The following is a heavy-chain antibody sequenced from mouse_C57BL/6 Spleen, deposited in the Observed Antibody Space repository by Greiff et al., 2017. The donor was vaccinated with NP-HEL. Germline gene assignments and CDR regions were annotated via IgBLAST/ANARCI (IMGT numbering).Heavy chain of an antibody. CDR2: ISSGSSTI. CDR1: GFTFSDYG. CDR3: ARPNLDYDAWYFDV. Sequence: EVKLVESGGGLVKPGGSLKLSCAASGFTFSDYGMHWVRQAPEKGLEWVAYISSGSSTIYYADTVKGRFTISRDNAKNTLFLQMTSLRSEDTAMYYCARPNLDYDAWYFDVWGTGTTVTVSS. V-gene: IGHV5-17*01. J-gene: IGHJ1*03. D-gene: IGHD2-4*01.